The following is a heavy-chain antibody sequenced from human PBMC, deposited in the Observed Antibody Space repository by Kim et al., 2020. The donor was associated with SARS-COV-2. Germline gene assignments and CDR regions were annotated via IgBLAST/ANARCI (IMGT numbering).Heavy chain of an antibody. CDR1: GGSISSSNW. V-gene: IGHV4-4*02. Sequence: SETLSLTCAVSGGSISSSNWWSWVRQPPGKGLEWIGEIYHSGSTNYNPSLKSRVTISVDKSKNQFSLKLSSVTAADTAVYYCARAPLIAAAGTYYYYYYGMDVWGQGTTVTVSS. J-gene: IGHJ6*02. CDR3: ARAPLIAAAGTYYYYYYGMDV. D-gene: IGHD6-13*01. CDR2: IYHSGST.